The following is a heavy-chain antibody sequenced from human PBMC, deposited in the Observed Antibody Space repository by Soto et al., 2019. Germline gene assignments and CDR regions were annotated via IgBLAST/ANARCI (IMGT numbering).Heavy chain of an antibody. Sequence: ASVKVSCKASGFTFSKYAMQWVRQALGQRPEWMGWINAGNGNTKYSQKFQDRFTITRDTSANTAYMDLRSLTSEDTAVYFCARGGWGSSGSRPESEFDYWGRGTLVTVSS. CDR1: GFTFSKYA. V-gene: IGHV1-3*01. CDR2: INAGNGNT. CDR3: ARGGWGSSGSRPESEFDY. D-gene: IGHD6-19*01. J-gene: IGHJ4*02.